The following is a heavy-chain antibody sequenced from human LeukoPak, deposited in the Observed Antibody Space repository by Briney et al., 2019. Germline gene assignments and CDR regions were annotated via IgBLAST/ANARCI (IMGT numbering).Heavy chain of an antibody. CDR1: GFTFSSYA. CDR3: AKASYYDILTGYYAYWYFDL. Sequence: GGSLRLSCAASGFTFSSYAMSWVRQAPGKGLEWVSAISGSGGSTYYADSVKGRFTISRDNSKNTLYLQMNSLRAEDTAVYYCAKASYYDILTGYYAYWYFDLWGRGTLVTVSS. CDR2: ISGSGGST. J-gene: IGHJ2*01. D-gene: IGHD3-9*01. V-gene: IGHV3-23*01.